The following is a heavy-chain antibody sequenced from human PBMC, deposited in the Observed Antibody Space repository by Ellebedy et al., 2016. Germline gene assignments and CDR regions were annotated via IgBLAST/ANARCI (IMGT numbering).Heavy chain of an antibody. Sequence: GESLKISCAASGFTFSSYAMSWVRQAPGKGLEWVSAISGSGGSTYYADSVKGRFTISRDNSKNTLYLQMNSLRAEDTAVYYCARTNWPGITGASRLDYWGQGTLVTVSS. CDR1: GFTFSSYA. CDR3: ARTNWPGITGASRLDY. V-gene: IGHV3-23*01. CDR2: ISGSGGST. J-gene: IGHJ4*02. D-gene: IGHD1-20*01.